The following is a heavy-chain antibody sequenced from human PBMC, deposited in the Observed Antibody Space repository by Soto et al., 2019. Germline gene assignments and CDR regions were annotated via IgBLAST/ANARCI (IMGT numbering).Heavy chain of an antibody. D-gene: IGHD2-21*01. V-gene: IGHV4-59*01. J-gene: IGHJ4*02. Sequence: ASETLSLTCTVSGGSISSYYWSWSRQPPGKGLEWIGYIYYRGSTNYNPSLKSGVTISVDTSKNQFSLKLSSVTAADPAVYYCARCGHSDPYYFDYWGQGTLVTVSS. CDR1: GGSISSYY. CDR3: ARCGHSDPYYFDY. CDR2: IYYRGST.